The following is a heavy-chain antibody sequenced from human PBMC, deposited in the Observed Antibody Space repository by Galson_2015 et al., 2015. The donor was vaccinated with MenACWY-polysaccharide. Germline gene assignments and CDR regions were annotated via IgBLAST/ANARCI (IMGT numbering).Heavy chain of an antibody. CDR3: ANSISGSKLDY. D-gene: IGHD4-11*01. CDR2: IKSDASTT. V-gene: IGHV3-74*01. Sequence: LRLSCAASGFTFSRHWMHWVRQAPGKGLVWVSRIKSDASTTNNADSVKGRFTISRDNAKNTLYLEMNSLRAEDTAVYYCANSISGSKLDYWGQGTLVTVSS. CDR1: GFTFSRHW. J-gene: IGHJ4*02.